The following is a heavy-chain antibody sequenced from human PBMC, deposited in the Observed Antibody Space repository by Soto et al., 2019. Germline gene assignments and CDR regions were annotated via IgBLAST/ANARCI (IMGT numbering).Heavy chain of an antibody. CDR3: ERLFSSWYDY. V-gene: IGHV5-51*01. J-gene: IGHJ4*02. Sequence: PXESLSVCCQCSGYRFTSYWIGLVLQMPGKGLEWMGIIYPGDSDTRYSPSFQGQVTISADKSISTAYLQWSSLKASDTAMYYCERLFSSWYDYWGQGTLVTVSS. D-gene: IGHD6-13*01. CDR2: IYPGDSDT. CDR1: GYRFTSYW.